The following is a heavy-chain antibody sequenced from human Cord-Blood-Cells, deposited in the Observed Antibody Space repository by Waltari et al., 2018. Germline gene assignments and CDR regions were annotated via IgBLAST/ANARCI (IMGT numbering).Heavy chain of an antibody. CDR1: GFTFSSYG. CDR2: ISYDGSNK. Sequence: QVQLVESGGGVVQPGRSLRLSCAASGFTFSSYGMHWVRQAPGQGLEWVAVISYDGSNKYYADSVKGRFTISRDNSKNTLYLQMNSLGAEDTAVYYCAKDAQRYCSSTSCYNFDYWGQGTLVTVSS. V-gene: IGHV3-30*18. D-gene: IGHD2-2*02. J-gene: IGHJ4*02. CDR3: AKDAQRYCSSTSCYNFDY.